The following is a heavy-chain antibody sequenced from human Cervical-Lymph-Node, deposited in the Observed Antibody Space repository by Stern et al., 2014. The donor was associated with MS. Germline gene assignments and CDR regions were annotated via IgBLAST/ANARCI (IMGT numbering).Heavy chain of an antibody. CDR3: ARDWGYNLLVGGYWDF. CDR1: GFTFNRHA. CDR2: ISYDGTNT. V-gene: IGHV3-30-3*01. J-gene: IGHJ4*02. Sequence: VHLVESGGGVVQPGRSLRLSCAASGFTFNRHAMHWVRQAPGKGLGWVAFISYDGTNTYYADSVKGRFTISRDNSKNTLYLQMNSLRTEDTTVYYCARDWGYNLLVGGYWDFWGQGTLVTVSS. D-gene: IGHD1-1*01.